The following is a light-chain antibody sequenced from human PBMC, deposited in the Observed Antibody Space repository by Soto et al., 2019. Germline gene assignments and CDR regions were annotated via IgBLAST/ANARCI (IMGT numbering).Light chain of an antibody. CDR3: SSYAGSNNFVV. CDR2: EVN. CDR1: SSDIGGYNF. V-gene: IGLV2-8*01. Sequence: QSALTQPPSASGSPGQSVTISCTGTSSDIGGYNFVSWYQQHPGKAPKLMISEVNQRPSGFPDRFSASKSGNTASLTVSGLQTEDEADYYCSSYAGSNNFVVFGGGTKLTVL. J-gene: IGLJ2*01.